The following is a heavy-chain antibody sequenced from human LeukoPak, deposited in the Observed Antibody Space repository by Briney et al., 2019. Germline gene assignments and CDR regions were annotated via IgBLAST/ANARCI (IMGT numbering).Heavy chain of an antibody. D-gene: IGHD3-22*01. CDR1: GFTVRSNY. CDR3: AKDMDYDSSGYYYGNFDY. J-gene: IGHJ4*02. Sequence: GGSLRLSCAASGFTVRSNYMSWVRQAPGKGLEWVSVIYSDGSTYYADSVKGRFIISRDNSKNTLYLQMNSLRAEDTALYYCAKDMDYDSSGYYYGNFDYWGQGTLVTVSS. CDR2: IYSDGST. V-gene: IGHV3-53*01.